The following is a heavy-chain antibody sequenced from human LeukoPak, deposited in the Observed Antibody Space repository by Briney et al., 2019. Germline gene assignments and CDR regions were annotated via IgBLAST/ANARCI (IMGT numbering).Heavy chain of an antibody. D-gene: IGHD3-9*01. CDR2: IKQDGSEK. V-gene: IGHV3-7*01. Sequence: GGSLRLSCAASGFTFSSYWMSWVRQAPGKGLEWVANIKQDGSEKYYVDSVKGRFTISRDNAKNSLYLQMNSLRAEDTAVYYCARESGYYDILTGYQIYYYYYYMDVWGKGTTVTVSS. CDR1: GFTFSSYW. CDR3: ARESGYYDILTGYQIYYYYYYMDV. J-gene: IGHJ6*03.